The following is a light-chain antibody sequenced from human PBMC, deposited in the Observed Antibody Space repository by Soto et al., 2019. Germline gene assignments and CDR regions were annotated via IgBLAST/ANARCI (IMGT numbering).Light chain of an antibody. CDR3: QQLNSHPRT. J-gene: IGKJ2*01. V-gene: IGKV1-9*01. Sequence: DIQLTQSPFFLSASVGDRVTISCRASQTIYSYLAWYQQKPGKAPKLMIFGASKLQSGVPSRFSGSGSGTDCTLTISSLQPEDFATYYCQQLNSHPRTFGQGTKLEIK. CDR2: GAS. CDR1: QTIYSY.